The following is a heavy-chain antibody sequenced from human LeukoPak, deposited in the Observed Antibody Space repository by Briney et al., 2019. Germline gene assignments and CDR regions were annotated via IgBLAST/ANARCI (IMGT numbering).Heavy chain of an antibody. D-gene: IGHD3-3*01. V-gene: IGHV3-15*01. CDR1: GFTFTTAS. CDR3: TINSRFLEWFNAFDI. Sequence: PGGSLRLSCVASGFTFTTASMSWVRQTPGKGLEWVGRIKTNTDGGTTDYAAPVKGRFTISRDDSKNTLYLQMNRLKTEDTAVYYCTINSRFLEWFNAFDIWGQGTLVTVSS. J-gene: IGHJ3*02. CDR2: IKTNTDGGTT.